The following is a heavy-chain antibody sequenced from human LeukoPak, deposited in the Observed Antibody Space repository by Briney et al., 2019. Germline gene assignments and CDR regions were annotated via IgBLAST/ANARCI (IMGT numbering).Heavy chain of an antibody. CDR3: TSWLAVEMARINDY. CDR2: IKSKTDGGTT. D-gene: IGHD5-24*01. Sequence: PGGSLRLSCAASGFTFSNAWMSWVRQAPGKGLEWVGRIKSKTDGGTTDYAAPVKGRFTISRDDSKNTLYLQMNSLKTEDTAVYYCTSWLAVEMARINDYWGQGTLVTVSS. V-gene: IGHV3-15*01. J-gene: IGHJ4*02. CDR1: GFTFSNAW.